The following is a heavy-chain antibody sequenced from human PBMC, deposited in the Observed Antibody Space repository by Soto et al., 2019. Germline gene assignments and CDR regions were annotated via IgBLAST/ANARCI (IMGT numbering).Heavy chain of an antibody. J-gene: IGHJ5*02. CDR1: GFTFSSYW. CDR2: INSDGSST. D-gene: IGHD2-2*02. Sequence: SGGSLRLSCAASGFTFSSYWMHWVRQAPGKGLVWVSRINSDGSSTSYADSVKGRFTISRDNAKNTLYLQMNSLRAEDTAVYYCARDRGYCSSTSCYRLQPGEYNWFDPWGQGTLVTVSS. CDR3: ARDRGYCSSTSCYRLQPGEYNWFDP. V-gene: IGHV3-74*01.